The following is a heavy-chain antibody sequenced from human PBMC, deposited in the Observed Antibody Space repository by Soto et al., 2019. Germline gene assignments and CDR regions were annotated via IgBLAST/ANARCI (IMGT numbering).Heavy chain of an antibody. V-gene: IGHV3-30*18. J-gene: IGHJ4*02. Sequence: QVQLVESGGGVVQPGRSLRLSCAASGFTFSSYGMHWVRQAPGKGLEWVAVISYDGSNKYYADSVKGRFTISRYNSKNTLYLQMNSLRAEDTAVYYCAKDRGIWFGELVLIDYWGQGTLVTVSS. CDR2: ISYDGSNK. CDR3: AKDRGIWFGELVLIDY. CDR1: GFTFSSYG. D-gene: IGHD3-10*01.